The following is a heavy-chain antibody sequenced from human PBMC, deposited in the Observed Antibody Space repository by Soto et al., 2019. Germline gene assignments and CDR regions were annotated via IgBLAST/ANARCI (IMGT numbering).Heavy chain of an antibody. J-gene: IGHJ4*02. D-gene: IGHD2-2*01. Sequence: QVQLVQSGAEVKKPGSSVKVSCKTSGGTFNTYPFSWVRQAPGQGLEWMGTIIPILNLATYAQEFQGRVTITADKSTSTAYMELSSLESEDTAIYYCARGQRGVVVAPAALPSPLDYGGQGTLVTVSS. CDR2: IIPILNLA. V-gene: IGHV1-69*02. CDR3: ARGQRGVVVAPAALPSPLDY. CDR1: GGTFNTYP.